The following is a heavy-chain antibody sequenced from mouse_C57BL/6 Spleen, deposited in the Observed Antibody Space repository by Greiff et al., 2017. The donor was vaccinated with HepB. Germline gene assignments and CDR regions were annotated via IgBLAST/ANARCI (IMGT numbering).Heavy chain of an antibody. V-gene: IGHV1-18*01. CDR3: ERLRYGKNFFDY. CDR1: GYTFTDYN. J-gene: IGHJ2*01. Sequence: VQLQQSGPELVKPGASVKIPCKASGYTFTDYNMDWVKQSHGKSLEWIGDINPNNGGTIYNQKFKGKATLTVDKSSSTAYMELRSLTSEDTAVSYCERLRYGKNFFDYWGQGTTLTVSS. D-gene: IGHD2-1*01. CDR2: INPNNGGT.